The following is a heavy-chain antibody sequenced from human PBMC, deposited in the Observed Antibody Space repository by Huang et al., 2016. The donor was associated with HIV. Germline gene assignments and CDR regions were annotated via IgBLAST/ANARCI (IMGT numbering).Heavy chain of an antibody. D-gene: IGHD2-8*02. CDR1: GFTFSSYW. J-gene: IGHJ3*02. Sequence: EVQLVESGGGLVQPGGSLRLSCAASGFTFSSYWMHWVRQAPGKGLVWLSRINKDGSITTYADSGKGRITIARDNARNTMYLQMTTLSAGDTAVYYCARHRSSGGVEEAFDIWGPGTLVTVAS. CDR3: ARHRSSGGVEEAFDI. CDR2: INKDGSIT. V-gene: IGHV3-74*03.